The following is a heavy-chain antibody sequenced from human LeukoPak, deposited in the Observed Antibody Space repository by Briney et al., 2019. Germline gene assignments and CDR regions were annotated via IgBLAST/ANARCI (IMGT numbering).Heavy chain of an antibody. CDR1: GYTFTGYY. Sequence: GASVKVSCKASGYTFTGYYMHWVRQAPGQGLEWMGWINPNSGGTTYAQKFQGRVTMTRDTSISTAYMELSRLKSDDTAVYYCARASYGSGSDYWGQGTLLTVSS. CDR3: ARASYGSGSDY. J-gene: IGHJ4*02. D-gene: IGHD3-10*01. CDR2: INPNSGGT. V-gene: IGHV1-2*02.